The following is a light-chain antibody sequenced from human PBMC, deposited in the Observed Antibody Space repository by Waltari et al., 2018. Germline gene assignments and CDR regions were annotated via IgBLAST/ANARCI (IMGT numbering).Light chain of an antibody. J-gene: IGKJ4*01. CDR1: HSVREY. V-gene: IGKV3-11*01. CDR3: QQRSSWPLT. CDR2: DAS. Sequence: EIVLTQSPATLSLSPGERATLSCRASHSVREYLAWYQQRPGQAPRLLIYDASNRATGVPARFSVTGYETDFTLTINNLEPEDFAVYYCQQRSSWPLTFGGGSKVEIK.